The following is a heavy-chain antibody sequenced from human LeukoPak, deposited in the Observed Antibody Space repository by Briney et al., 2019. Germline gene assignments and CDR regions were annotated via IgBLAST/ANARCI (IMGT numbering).Heavy chain of an antibody. V-gene: IGHV4-34*01. J-gene: IGHJ4*02. CDR2: INHSGST. CDR3: ARRRWGSGRVSDY. CDR1: GGSFSGYY. Sequence: SETLSLTCAVYGGSFSGYYWSWIRQPPGKGLEWIGEINHSGSTNYNPSLKSRVTISVDTSKNQFSLKLSSVTAADTAVYYCARRRWGSGRVSDYWGQGTLVTVSS. D-gene: IGHD3-10*01.